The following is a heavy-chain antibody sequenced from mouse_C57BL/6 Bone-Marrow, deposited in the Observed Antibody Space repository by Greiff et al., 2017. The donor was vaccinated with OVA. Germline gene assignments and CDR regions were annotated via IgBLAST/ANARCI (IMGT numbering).Heavy chain of an antibody. Sequence: QVQLQQSGAELARPGASVKMSCKVSGYTFTSYTMHWVKQRPGQGLEWIGYINPSSGYTKYNQKFKDKATLTADKSSSTAYMQLSSLTSEDSAVYYCARKGSRYFDVWGTGTTVTVSS. CDR2: INPSSGYT. D-gene: IGHD1-1*02. V-gene: IGHV1-4*01. CDR1: GYTFTSYT. J-gene: IGHJ1*03. CDR3: ARKGSRYFDV.